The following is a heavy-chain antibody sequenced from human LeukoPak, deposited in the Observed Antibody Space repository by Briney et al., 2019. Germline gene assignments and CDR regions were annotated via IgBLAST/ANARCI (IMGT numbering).Heavy chain of an antibody. CDR1: GFTFSSYE. V-gene: IGHV3-48*03. CDR3: ARAEMATNSFDY. Sequence: GGSLRLSCAASGFTFSSYEMNWVRQAPGKGLEWVSYISSSGSTIYYADSVKGRFTISRDNAKNSLYLQMNSRRAEDTAVYYCARAEMATNSFDYWGQGTLVTVSS. J-gene: IGHJ4*02. CDR2: ISSSGSTI. D-gene: IGHD5-24*01.